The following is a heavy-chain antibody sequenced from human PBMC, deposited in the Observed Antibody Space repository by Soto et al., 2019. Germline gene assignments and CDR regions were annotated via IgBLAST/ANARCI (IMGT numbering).Heavy chain of an antibody. CDR2: IYYSGST. CDR3: ARDMRGYYDV. Sequence: SETLSLTCTVSGGSISSYYWSWIRQPPGKGLEWIGYIYYSGSTNCNPSLKSRVTISVDTSKNQFSLKLSSVTAADTAVYYCARDMRGYYDVWGQGTTVTVSS. CDR1: GGSISSYY. V-gene: IGHV4-59*01. J-gene: IGHJ6*02. D-gene: IGHD3-3*01.